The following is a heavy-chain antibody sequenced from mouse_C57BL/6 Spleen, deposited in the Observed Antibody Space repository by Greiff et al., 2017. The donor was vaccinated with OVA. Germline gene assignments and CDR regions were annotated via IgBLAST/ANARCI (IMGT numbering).Heavy chain of an antibody. Sequence: VQLQQSGPELVKPGASVKISCTASGYSFTGYYMNWVKQSPEKSLEWIGEINPSTGGTTYNQKFKAKATLTVDKSSSTAYMQLKSLTSEDSAVYYCARDGYFDYWSQGTTLTVSS. J-gene: IGHJ2*01. V-gene: IGHV1-42*01. CDR1: GYSFTGYY. D-gene: IGHD1-1*01. CDR2: INPSTGGT. CDR3: ARDGYFDY.